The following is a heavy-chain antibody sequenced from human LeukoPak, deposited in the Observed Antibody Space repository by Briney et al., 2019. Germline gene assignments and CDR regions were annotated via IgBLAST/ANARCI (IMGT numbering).Heavy chain of an antibody. CDR1: GGSISSGDYY. Sequence: SETLSLTCTVSGGSISSGDYYWSWIRQPPGKGLEWIGYIYYSGSTYYNPSLKTRVTISVDTAKNQFSLKLSSVTAADTAEYYCASLYGSGSYTYNWFDPWGQGTLVTVSS. V-gene: IGHV4-30-4*01. CDR3: ASLYGSGSYTYNWFDP. J-gene: IGHJ5*02. CDR2: IYYSGST. D-gene: IGHD3-10*01.